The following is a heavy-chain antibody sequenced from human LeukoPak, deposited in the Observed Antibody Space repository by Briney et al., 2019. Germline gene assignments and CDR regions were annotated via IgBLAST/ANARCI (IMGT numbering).Heavy chain of an antibody. V-gene: IGHV4-39*07. D-gene: IGHD4-17*01. J-gene: IGHJ5*02. Sequence: SETLSLTCTLSGGSISSSSYYWGWIRQPPGKGLEWIGSIYYSGSTYYNPSLKSRVTMSVDTSKNQFSLKLSSVTAADTAVYYCARDVLGPTVTPPWGQGTLVTVSS. CDR2: IYYSGST. CDR1: GGSISSSSYY. CDR3: ARDVLGPTVTPP.